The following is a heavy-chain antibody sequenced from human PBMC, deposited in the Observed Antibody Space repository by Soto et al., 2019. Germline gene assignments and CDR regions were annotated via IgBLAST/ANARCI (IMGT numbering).Heavy chain of an antibody. CDR3: ARSPGYSSSWSNWFDP. CDR1: GGSISSYY. V-gene: IGHV4-59*01. J-gene: IGHJ5*02. D-gene: IGHD6-13*01. Sequence: ASETLSLTCTVSGGSISSYYWSWIRQPPGKGLEWIGYIYYSGSTNYNPSLKSRVTISVDTSKNQFSLKLSSVTAADTAVYYCARSPGYSSSWSNWFDPWGQGTLVTVSS. CDR2: IYYSGST.